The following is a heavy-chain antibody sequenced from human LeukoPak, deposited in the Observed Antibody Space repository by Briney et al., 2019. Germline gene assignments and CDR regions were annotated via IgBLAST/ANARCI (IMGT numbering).Heavy chain of an antibody. Sequence: PGGSLRLSCAASGFTFSSYSMNWVRQAPGKGLEWVSSISSSSSYIYYADSVKGRFTISRDNAKNSLYLQMNSLRAEDTAAYYCARDLGSKIAAASYLDYWGQGTLVTVSS. V-gene: IGHV3-21*01. CDR2: ISSSSSYI. CDR1: GFTFSSYS. D-gene: IGHD6-13*01. CDR3: ARDLGSKIAAASYLDY. J-gene: IGHJ4*02.